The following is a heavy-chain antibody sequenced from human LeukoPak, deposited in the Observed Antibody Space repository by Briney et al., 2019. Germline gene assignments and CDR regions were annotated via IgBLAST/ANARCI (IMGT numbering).Heavy chain of an antibody. CDR1: GYTFTGYY. Sequence: KVSCKASGYTFTGYYMHWVRQMPGKGLEWMGIIYPGDSDTRYSPSFQGQVTISADKSISTAYLQWSSLKASDTAMYYCARRKDSSGYYYPFDYWGQGTLVTVSS. J-gene: IGHJ4*02. CDR3: ARRKDSSGYYYPFDY. D-gene: IGHD3-22*01. CDR2: IYPGDSDT. V-gene: IGHV5-51*01.